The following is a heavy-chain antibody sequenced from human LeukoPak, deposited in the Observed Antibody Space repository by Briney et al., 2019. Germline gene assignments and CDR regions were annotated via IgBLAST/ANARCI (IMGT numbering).Heavy chain of an antibody. CDR2: ISGSGGST. CDR3: ASRDPCSGGTCYGLGY. J-gene: IGHJ4*02. CDR1: GFTFSNYA. Sequence: PGGSLRLSCAASGFTFSNYAMTWVRQAPGKGLEWVPSISGSGGSTYYADSVKGRFTIARDNSKEELYLQMNSLRAEDTAVYYCASRDPCSGGTCYGLGYWGQGTLVTVSS. V-gene: IGHV3-23*01. D-gene: IGHD2-15*01.